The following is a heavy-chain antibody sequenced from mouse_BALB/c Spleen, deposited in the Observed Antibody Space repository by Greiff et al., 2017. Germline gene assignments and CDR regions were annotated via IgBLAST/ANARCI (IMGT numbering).Heavy chain of an antibody. V-gene: IGHV1-7*01. CDR2: INPSTGYI. CDR3: ARDRYLDY. J-gene: IGHJ2*01. Sequence: VQLQQSGAELAKPGASVKMSCKASGYTFTSYWMHWVKQRPGQGLEWIGYINPSTGYIEYNQKFKDKATLTADKSSSTAYMQLSSLTSEDSAVYYCARDRYLDYWGQGTTLTVSS. D-gene: IGHD2-14*01. CDR1: GYTFTSYW.